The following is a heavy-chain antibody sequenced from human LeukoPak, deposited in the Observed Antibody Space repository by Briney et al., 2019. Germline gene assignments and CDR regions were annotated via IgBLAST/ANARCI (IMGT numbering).Heavy chain of an antibody. J-gene: IGHJ3*02. Sequence: GASVKVSCKASGYTFTNYYIHWVRQAPGQGLEWMALINPGGGNTNYAQNFQGRVTMTRDTSASTVYMELSSLRSEDTAIYYCARIRDGYNDAYDIWGQGTVVTVPS. V-gene: IGHV1-46*01. CDR3: ARIRDGYNDAYDI. CDR1: GYTFTNYY. CDR2: INPGGGNT. D-gene: IGHD5-24*01.